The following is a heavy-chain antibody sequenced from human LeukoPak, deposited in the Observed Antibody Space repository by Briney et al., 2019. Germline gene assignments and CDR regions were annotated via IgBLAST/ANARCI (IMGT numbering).Heavy chain of an antibody. CDR3: AKGHRSYFDY. CDR1: GFTFSSYG. CDR2: ISYDGSNK. Sequence: GRSLRLSCAASGFTFSSYGMHWVRQAPGKGLEWVAVISYDGSNKYYADSVKGRFTISRDNSKNTLYLQMNSLRAEDTAVYYCAKGHRSYFDYWGQGTQVTVSS. J-gene: IGHJ4*02. V-gene: IGHV3-30*18.